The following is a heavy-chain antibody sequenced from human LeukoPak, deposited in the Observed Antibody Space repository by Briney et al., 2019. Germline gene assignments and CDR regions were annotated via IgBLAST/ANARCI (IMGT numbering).Heavy chain of an antibody. Sequence: GGSLRLSCAASGLTFRNYGMHWVRQAPGKGLEWVAVIWYDGSNKYYADSEKGRFTISRDNSKNTLYLQMNSLRAEDTAVYYCARAGRFLEWLSYDYWGQGILVTVSS. D-gene: IGHD3-3*01. V-gene: IGHV3-33*01. CDR2: IWYDGSNK. J-gene: IGHJ4*02. CDR3: ARAGRFLEWLSYDY. CDR1: GLTFRNYG.